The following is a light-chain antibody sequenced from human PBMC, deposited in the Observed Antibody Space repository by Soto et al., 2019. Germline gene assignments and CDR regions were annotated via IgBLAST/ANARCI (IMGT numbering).Light chain of an antibody. V-gene: IGLV1-51*01. CDR2: DDK. CDR1: SSNIGNNY. Sequence: QSALTQPPSVSAAPGQKVTISCSGSSSNIGNNYVSWYQQLPGTAPKLLIYDDKKRPSGIPDRLSGSKSGTSATLGITGLQTGDEADYYCGAWDSSLSAVVFGGGTKLTVL. CDR3: GAWDSSLSAVV. J-gene: IGLJ2*01.